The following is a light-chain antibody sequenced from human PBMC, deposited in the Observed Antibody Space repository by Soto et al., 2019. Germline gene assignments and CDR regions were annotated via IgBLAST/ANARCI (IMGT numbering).Light chain of an antibody. V-gene: IGLV2-23*01. CDR3: CSYAGSSTYV. CDR2: EGS. CDR1: MRDVGAYNL. J-gene: IGLJ1*01. Sequence: QSALTQPASVSGSAGQSITISCSGTMRDVGAYNLVSWYQQHPGTAPKLIIYEGSKRPSGVSNRFSGSKSGNTASLTISGLQAEDEADYYCCSYAGSSTYVFGTGTKVTVL.